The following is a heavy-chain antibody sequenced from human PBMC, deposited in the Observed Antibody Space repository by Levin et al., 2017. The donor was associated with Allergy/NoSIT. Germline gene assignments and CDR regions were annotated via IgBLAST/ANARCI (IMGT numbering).Heavy chain of an antibody. D-gene: IGHD1/OR15-1a*01. Sequence: SCVASGFSFTDYAMTWVRQAPGKGLEWVSGITGGGFNTYYGHSVTGRFTVSGDNSKNTPYLELNSLRAEDTAVYYCAKKQGGTSGFSFDVWGQGTMVTVSS. CDR2: ITGGGFNT. CDR1: GFSFTDYA. V-gene: IGHV3-23*01. CDR3: AKKQGGTSGFSFDV. J-gene: IGHJ3*01.